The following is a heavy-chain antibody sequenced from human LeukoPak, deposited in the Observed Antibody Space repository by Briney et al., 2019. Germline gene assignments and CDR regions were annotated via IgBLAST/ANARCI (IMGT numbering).Heavy chain of an antibody. Sequence: RGESLKISCKGSGYTFSSYWIGWVSQMPGKGLEWMGIIYPGDSDTRYSPSLQGQVTISVDTSIGTAYLQWSSLKASDTAIYYCARQNDFRLDYWGQGTLVTVSS. CDR3: ARQNDFRLDY. D-gene: IGHD3-3*01. J-gene: IGHJ4*02. CDR2: IYPGDSDT. V-gene: IGHV5-51*01. CDR1: GYTFSSYW.